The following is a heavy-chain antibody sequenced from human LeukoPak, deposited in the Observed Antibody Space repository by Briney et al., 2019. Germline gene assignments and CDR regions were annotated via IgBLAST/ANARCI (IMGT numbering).Heavy chain of an antibody. J-gene: IGHJ4*02. Sequence: GGSLRLSCAASGFTFSNYRMNWVRQAPGKGLEWVSYISSSGSTIYYADSVKGRFTISRDNAKNSLFLEMNSMRVEDMAVYYCVRDMGRESIFDYWGQGTLVTVSS. D-gene: IGHD3-10*01. CDR2: ISSSGSTI. CDR1: GFTFSNYR. V-gene: IGHV3-48*04. CDR3: VRDMGRESIFDY.